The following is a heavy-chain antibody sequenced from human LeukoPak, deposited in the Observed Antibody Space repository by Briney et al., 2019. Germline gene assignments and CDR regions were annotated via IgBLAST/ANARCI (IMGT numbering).Heavy chain of an antibody. V-gene: IGHV3-53*01. Sequence: GGSLRLSCAASGFTVSSNYMSWVRQAPGKGLGWVSVIYSGGSTYYADSVKGRFTISRDNSKNTLYLQMNSLRAEDTAVYYCARAKRSSGLRYFDWFRYYYYYMDVWGKGTTVTISS. CDR1: GFTVSSNY. CDR3: ARAKRSSGLRYFDWFRYYYYYMDV. J-gene: IGHJ6*03. D-gene: IGHD3-9*01. CDR2: IYSGGST.